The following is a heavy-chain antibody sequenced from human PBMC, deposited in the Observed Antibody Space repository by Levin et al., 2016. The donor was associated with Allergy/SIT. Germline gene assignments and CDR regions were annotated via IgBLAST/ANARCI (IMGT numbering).Heavy chain of an antibody. CDR2: IIPIFGTA. CDR3: ARDLSPVGEHDSSGPYAFDI. Sequence: WVRQAPGQGLEWMGGIIPIFGTANYAQKFQGRVTITADESTSTAYMELSSLRSEDTAVYYCARDLSPVGEHDSSGPYAFDIWGQGTMVTVSS. J-gene: IGHJ3*02. V-gene: IGHV1-69*01. D-gene: IGHD3-22*01.